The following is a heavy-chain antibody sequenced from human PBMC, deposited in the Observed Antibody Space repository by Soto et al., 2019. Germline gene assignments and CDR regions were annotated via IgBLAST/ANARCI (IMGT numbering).Heavy chain of an antibody. D-gene: IGHD6-13*01. CDR1: GFTFSSYA. J-gene: IGHJ6*02. CDR3: AKCSSSLYYYYGMDV. Sequence: PGGSLRLSFGASGFTFSSYAMSWGRQAPGKGLEWGSAISGSGGSKYYADSVKGRFTISRDNSKNTLYLQMNSLRAEDTAVYYCAKCSSSLYYYYGMDVWGQGTTVTVSS. V-gene: IGHV3-23*01. CDR2: ISGSGGSK.